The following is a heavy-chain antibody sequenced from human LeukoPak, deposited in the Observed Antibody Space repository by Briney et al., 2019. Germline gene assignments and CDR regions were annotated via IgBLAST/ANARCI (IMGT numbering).Heavy chain of an antibody. D-gene: IGHD4-23*01. CDR1: GGSISSYY. CDR2: IYYSGST. V-gene: IGHV4-59*08. J-gene: IGHJ4*02. CDR3: ARLDGNSVGDFDY. Sequence: SETLSPTCTVSGGSISSYYWSWIRQPPGKGLEWIGYIYYSGSTNYNPSLKSRVTISVDTSKNQFSLKLSSVTAADTAVYYCARLDGNSVGDFDYWGQGTLVTVSS.